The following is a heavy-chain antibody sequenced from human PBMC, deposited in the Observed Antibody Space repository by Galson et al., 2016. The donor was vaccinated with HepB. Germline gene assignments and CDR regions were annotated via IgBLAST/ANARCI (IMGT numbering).Heavy chain of an antibody. D-gene: IGHD3-9*01. CDR2: ISGTSTYI. V-gene: IGHV3-21*01. J-gene: IGHJ4*02. Sequence: SLRLSCAASGFTFNTYSMNWVRQAPGKGLEWVSSISGTSTYIYYADSVKGRFTISRDNAKNSLYLQMNYVRAEDTAVYYCARDLRGMIRFFDWSTHFDSWGQGTLVTVSS. CDR1: GFTFNTYS. CDR3: ARDLRGMIRFFDWSTHFDS.